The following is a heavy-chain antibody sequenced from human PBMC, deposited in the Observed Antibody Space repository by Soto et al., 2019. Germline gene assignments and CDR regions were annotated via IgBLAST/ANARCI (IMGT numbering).Heavy chain of an antibody. Sequence: QITLKESGPTLVKPTQTLTLTCTFSGFSLSTSGVGVGWIRQPPGKALEWLALIYWNDDKRYSPSLKSRLTITKDTSKNQVVLTMTNMDPVDTATYYCAHRRNYYDSSRSYYFDYWGQGTLVTVSS. CDR2: IYWNDDK. D-gene: IGHD3-22*01. V-gene: IGHV2-5*01. J-gene: IGHJ4*02. CDR3: AHRRNYYDSSRSYYFDY. CDR1: GFSLSTSGVG.